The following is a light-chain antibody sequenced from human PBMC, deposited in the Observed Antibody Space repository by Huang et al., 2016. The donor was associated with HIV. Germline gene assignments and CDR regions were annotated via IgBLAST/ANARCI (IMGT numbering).Light chain of an antibody. CDR3: QQRSNWPPWT. J-gene: IGKJ1*01. V-gene: IGKV3-11*01. CDR2: DAS. CDR1: QSVSSY. Sequence: EIVLTQSPATLSLYPGERATLSCRASQSVSSYLALYQQKPGQAPRLLIYDASNRANGIPARFSGSGSGTDFTLTISSLEPEDFAVYYCQQRSNWPPWTFGQGTKVEIK.